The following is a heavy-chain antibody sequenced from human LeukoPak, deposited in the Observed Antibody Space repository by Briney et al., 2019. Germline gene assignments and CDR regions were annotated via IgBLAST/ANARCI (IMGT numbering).Heavy chain of an antibody. J-gene: IGHJ5*02. V-gene: IGHV1-2*02. CDR3: ASATFFFPGFDP. D-gene: IGHD3-3*01. CDR2: INPNSGGT. Sequence: ASVKVSCKASGYTFTGYYMHWVRQAPGQGLEWMGWINPNSGGTNYAQKFQGRVTMTRDTSISTAYMELSRLRSDDTAVYYCASATFFFPGFDPWAREPRVPVSS. CDR1: GYTFTGYY.